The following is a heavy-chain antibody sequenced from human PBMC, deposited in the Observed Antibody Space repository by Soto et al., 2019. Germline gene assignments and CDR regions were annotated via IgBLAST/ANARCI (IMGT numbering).Heavy chain of an antibody. Sequence: ASVKVSWTASGYTFTSYGISWVRQAPGQGLEWMGWISAYNGNTNYAQKLQGRVTMTTDTSTSTAYMELRSLRSDDTAVYYCARDVVVVAATVYGMDAWGQGTTVTVSS. D-gene: IGHD2-15*01. J-gene: IGHJ6*02. CDR3: ARDVVVVAATVYGMDA. CDR1: GYTFTSYG. CDR2: ISAYNGNT. V-gene: IGHV1-18*01.